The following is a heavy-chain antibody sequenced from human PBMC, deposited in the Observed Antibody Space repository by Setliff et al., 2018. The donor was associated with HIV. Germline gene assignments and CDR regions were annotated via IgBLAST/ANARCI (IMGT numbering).Heavy chain of an antibody. J-gene: IGHJ4*02. CDR3: ARGEPSILIEPAAFFDY. V-gene: IGHV3-48*04. CDR2: ISRSGSTI. D-gene: IGHD2-2*01. CDR1: GFTFSTYS. Sequence: GGSLRLSCEASGFTFSTYSMNWVRQAPGKGLEWVSYISRSGSTIHYADSVKGRFTISRDNAKNSLYLQMNSLRAEDTAVYYCARGEPSILIEPAAFFDYWGQGTLVTVSS.